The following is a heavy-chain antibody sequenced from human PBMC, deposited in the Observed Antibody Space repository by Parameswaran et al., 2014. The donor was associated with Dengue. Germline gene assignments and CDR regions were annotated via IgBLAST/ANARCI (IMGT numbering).Heavy chain of an antibody. Sequence: ESLKISCAASGFTFSSYAMHWVRQAPGKGLEYVSAISSNGGSTYYANSVKGRFTISRDNSKNTLYLQMGSLRSEDMAVYYCASCPGSYPCGWFDPWGQGTLVTVSS. CDR3: ASCPGSYPCGWFDP. V-gene: IGHV3-64*01. CDR1: GFTFSSYA. D-gene: IGHD3-10*01. CDR2: ISSNGGST. J-gene: IGHJ5*02.